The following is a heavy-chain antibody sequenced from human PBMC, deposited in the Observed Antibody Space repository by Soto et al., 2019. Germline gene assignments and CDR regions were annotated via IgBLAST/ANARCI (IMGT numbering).Heavy chain of an antibody. CDR3: AKGRGGSGSLTPRVDF. V-gene: IGHV3-23*01. CDR2: ISGGGDTT. D-gene: IGHD3-10*01. J-gene: IGHJ4*02. CDR1: GFTFNNYA. Sequence: EVQLLESGGGLVQPGGSLRLSCAASGFTFNNYAMTWVRQAPGKGLEWVCAISGGGDTTSYADSVKGRLTVSRDGSKNTLYLQMSSLRAEDTALYYCAKGRGGSGSLTPRVDFWGQGTLVTVSS.